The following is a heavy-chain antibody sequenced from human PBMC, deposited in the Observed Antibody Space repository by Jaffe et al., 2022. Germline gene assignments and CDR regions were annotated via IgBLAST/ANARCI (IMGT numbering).Heavy chain of an antibody. J-gene: IGHJ4*02. D-gene: IGHD2-2*01. CDR1: GYSISSGYY. CDR2: IYHSGST. CDR3: ARKQDIVVVPAASFDY. Sequence: QVQLQESGPGLVKPSETLSLTCAVSGYSISSGYYWGWIRQPPGKGLEWIGSIYHSGSTYYNPSLKSRVTISVDTSKNQFSLKLSSVTAADTAVYYCARKQDIVVVPAASFDYWGQGTLVTVSS. V-gene: IGHV4-38-2*01.